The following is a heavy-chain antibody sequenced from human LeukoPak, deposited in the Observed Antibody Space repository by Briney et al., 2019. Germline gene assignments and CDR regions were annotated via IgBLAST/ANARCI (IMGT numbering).Heavy chain of an antibody. J-gene: IGHJ4*02. CDR1: GGSISSYY. Sequence: SETLSLTCTVSGGSISSYYWSWIRQPPGKGLEWIGYIYYSGSTNYNPSLKSRVTISVDTSKNQFSLKLSSVTAADTAVYYCARDLGYDSSGYYLWGQGTLVTVSP. CDR2: IYYSGST. V-gene: IGHV4-59*01. D-gene: IGHD3-22*01. CDR3: ARDLGYDSSGYYL.